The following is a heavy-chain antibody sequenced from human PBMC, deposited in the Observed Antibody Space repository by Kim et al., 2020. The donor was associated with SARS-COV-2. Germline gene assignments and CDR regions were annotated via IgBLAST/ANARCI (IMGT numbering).Heavy chain of an antibody. CDR3: ARPRTATTFGMDV. CDR2: INHSGST. D-gene: IGHD4-17*01. J-gene: IGHJ6*02. V-gene: IGHV4-34*01. Sequence: SETLSLTCAVYGGSFSGYYWSWIRQPPGKGLEWIGEINHSGSTNYNPSLKSRVTISVDTSKNQFSLKLSSVTAADTAVYYCARPRTATTFGMDVWGQGTT. CDR1: GGSFSGYY.